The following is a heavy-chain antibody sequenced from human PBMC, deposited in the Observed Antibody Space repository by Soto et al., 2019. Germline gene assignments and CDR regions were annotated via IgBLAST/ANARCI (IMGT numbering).Heavy chain of an antibody. J-gene: IGHJ4*02. CDR1: GYTFTNYY. CDR3: AREPNESFYFDY. Sequence: ASVKVSCKASGYTFTNYYIHWLRQATGQGLEWLGILRPRTGNTGYAQRFQGRVTMTRDTSTGTVYMELTSLKSDDTAVYYCAREPNESFYFDYWGQGTQVTVSS. V-gene: IGHV1-46*01. CDR2: LRPRTGNT.